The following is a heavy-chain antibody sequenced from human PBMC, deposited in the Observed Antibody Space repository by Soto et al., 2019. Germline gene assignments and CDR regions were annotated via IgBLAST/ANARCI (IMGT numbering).Heavy chain of an antibody. CDR1: GFTFSSYV. CDR3: PGLYGMDV. Sequence: QVQLVESGGGVVQPGRSLRLSCAASGFTFSSYVMHWVRQAPGKGLEWVAVISYDGSNKYYADSVKGRFTISRDNSKNTLYLQMNSLRAEDTAVYYCPGLYGMDVWGQGTTVTVSS. CDR2: ISYDGSNK. J-gene: IGHJ6*02. V-gene: IGHV3-30-3*01.